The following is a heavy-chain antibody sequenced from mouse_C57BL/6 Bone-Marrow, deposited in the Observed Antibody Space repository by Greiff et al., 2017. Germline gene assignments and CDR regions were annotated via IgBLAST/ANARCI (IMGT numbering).Heavy chain of an antibody. J-gene: IGHJ4*01. CDR2: IDPNSGGT. CDR1: GYTFTSYW. V-gene: IGHV1-72*01. CDR3: ARHYYSNYDYAMDY. Sequence: QVQLQQPGAELVKPGASVKLSCKASGYTFTSYWMHWVKQRPGRGLEWIGRIDPNSGGTKYNEKFKSKATLTVDKPSSTAYMQSSRLTSEDAAVYYCARHYYSNYDYAMDYWGQGTSVTVSS. D-gene: IGHD2-5*01.